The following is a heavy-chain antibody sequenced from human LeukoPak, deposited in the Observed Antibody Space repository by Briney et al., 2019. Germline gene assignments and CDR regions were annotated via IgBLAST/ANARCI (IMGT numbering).Heavy chain of an antibody. CDR3: AKRGAEVGATVAPGDY. D-gene: IGHD1-26*01. V-gene: IGHV1-18*01. CDR2: ISPYNGNT. J-gene: IGHJ4*02. CDR1: GYTFSIYD. Sequence: ASVKVSCKASGYTFSIYDINWVRQAPGQGLEWMGWISPYNGNTKSAQKLQDRLTMTTDTSTSTSYMELRSLRSDDTAVYYCAKRGAEVGATVAPGDYWGQGTLVTVSS.